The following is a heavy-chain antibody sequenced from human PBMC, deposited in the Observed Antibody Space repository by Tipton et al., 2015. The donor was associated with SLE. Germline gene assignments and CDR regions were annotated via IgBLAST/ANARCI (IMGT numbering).Heavy chain of an antibody. CDR3: TREDPPPPQV. CDR1: GGSISSGSYY. J-gene: IGHJ4*02. V-gene: IGHV4-61*02. Sequence: TLSLTCTVSGGSISSGSYYWSWIRQPAGKRLEWIGRISASGSTTYNPSLRSRVTISVDTSKNQFSLKLSSVAAADTAVYFCTREDPPPPQVWGQGTLVTV. CDR2: ISASGST.